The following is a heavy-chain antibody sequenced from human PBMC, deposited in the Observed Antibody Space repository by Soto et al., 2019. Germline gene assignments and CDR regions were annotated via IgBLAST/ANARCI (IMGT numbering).Heavy chain of an antibody. D-gene: IGHD1-1*01. V-gene: IGHV1-18*01. J-gene: IGHJ4*02. CDR3: ARGRYGDY. CDR2: ISAHNGNT. Sequence: QVHLVQSGAEVTKPGASVKVSCKGSGYGFTTYGITWVRQAPGQGLEWMAWISAHNGNTNYAQKLQGRVTVTRDTSTSTAYMELRSLRSDDTAVYYCARGRYGDYWGQGALVTVYS. CDR1: GYGFTTYG.